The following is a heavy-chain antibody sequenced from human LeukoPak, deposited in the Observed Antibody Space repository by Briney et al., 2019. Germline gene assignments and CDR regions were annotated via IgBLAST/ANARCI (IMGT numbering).Heavy chain of an antibody. Sequence: PSETLSLTCTVSGGSIRSYYWSWIRQPPGKGLEWIGYIYYSGSTKYNPSLKSRVTVSVDTSKNQPSLKLISVTAADTAVYYCARVVDEHQLQTGWFDPWGQGTLVTVSS. CDR2: IYYSGST. V-gene: IGHV4-59*08. D-gene: IGHD6-13*01. CDR1: GGSIRSYY. J-gene: IGHJ5*02. CDR3: ARVVDEHQLQTGWFDP.